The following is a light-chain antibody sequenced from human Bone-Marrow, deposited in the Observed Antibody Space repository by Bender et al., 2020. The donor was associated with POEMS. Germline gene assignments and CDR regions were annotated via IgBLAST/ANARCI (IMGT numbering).Light chain of an antibody. V-gene: IGLV1-44*01. CDR2: INN. Sequence: QSVLTQPPSASGTPGQRVTISCSGSSSNIVTNPVNWYQQLPGTAPKLLIYINNQRPSGVPDRFSGSKSGTSASLAISGLQSEDEDDYYCAAWEDSLNGWVFGGGTKLTVL. CDR1: SSNIVTNP. J-gene: IGLJ3*02. CDR3: AAWEDSLNGWV.